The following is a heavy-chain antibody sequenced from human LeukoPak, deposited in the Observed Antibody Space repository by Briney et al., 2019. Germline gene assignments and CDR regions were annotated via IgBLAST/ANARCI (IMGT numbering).Heavy chain of an antibody. CDR2: IYTSGST. D-gene: IGHD3-3*02. CDR3: ARSPRILARYFDY. V-gene: IGHV4-61*02. CDR1: GGSISSGSYY. Sequence: SETLSLTGTVSGGSISSGSYYWSWIRQPAGKGLEWIGRIYTSGSTNYNPSLKSRVTISVDTSKNQFSLKLSSVTAADTAVYYCARSPRILARYFDYWGQGTLVTVSS. J-gene: IGHJ4*02.